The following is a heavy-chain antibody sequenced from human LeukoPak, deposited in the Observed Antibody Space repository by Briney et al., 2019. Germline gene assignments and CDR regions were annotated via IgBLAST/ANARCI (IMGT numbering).Heavy chain of an antibody. CDR3: ARGEEVVPAAMRAYYYYYMDV. CDR2: IIPIFGTA. CDR1: GGTFSSYA. V-gene: IGHV1-69*05. J-gene: IGHJ6*03. Sequence: SVKVSCKTSGGTFSSYAISWVRQAPGQGLEWMGGIIPIFGTANYAQKFQGRVTITTDESTSTAYMELSSLRSEDTAVYYCARGEEVVPAAMRAYYYYYMDVWGKGTTVTVSS. D-gene: IGHD2-2*01.